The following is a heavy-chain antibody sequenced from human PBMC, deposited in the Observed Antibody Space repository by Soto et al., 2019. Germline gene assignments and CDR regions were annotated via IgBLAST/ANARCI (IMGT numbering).Heavy chain of an antibody. J-gene: IGHJ5*02. D-gene: IGHD1-26*01. Sequence: PSETLSLTCTVSGCSISSYYWSWIRQPPGKGLEWIGYIYYSGSTNYNPSLKSRVTISVDTSKNQFSLKLSSVTAADTAVYYCARHGGIVGATDNWFDPWGQGTLVTVSS. CDR3: ARHGGIVGATDNWFDP. V-gene: IGHV4-59*08. CDR2: IYYSGST. CDR1: GCSISSYY.